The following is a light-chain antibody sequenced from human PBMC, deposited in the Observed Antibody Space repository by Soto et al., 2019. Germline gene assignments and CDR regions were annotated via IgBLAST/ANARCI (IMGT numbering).Light chain of an antibody. V-gene: IGKV3-11*01. CDR3: QQRSNWPPLT. CDR2: DAS. Sequence: EIVLTQSPATLSLSPGERATLSCRASQSINTDLAWYQQKPGQAPRLLIYDASNRATGIPARFSGHGSGTDFTLTISSLEPEDFAVYYCQQRSNWPPLTFGGGTKVEL. CDR1: QSINTD. J-gene: IGKJ4*01.